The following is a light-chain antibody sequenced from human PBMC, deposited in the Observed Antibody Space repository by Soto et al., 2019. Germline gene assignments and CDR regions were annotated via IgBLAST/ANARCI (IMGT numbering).Light chain of an antibody. CDR2: GAS. CDR1: QSVSSN. V-gene: IGKV3-15*01. J-gene: IGKJ4*01. Sequence: EIVMTQSPATLSVSPGERATLSCRASQSVSSNLAWYQQKPGQAPRLLIYGASTRATGIPARFNGSGSGTEFTLTISSLQSEDFAVYYCQQYNNWPLTFGGGTK. CDR3: QQYNNWPLT.